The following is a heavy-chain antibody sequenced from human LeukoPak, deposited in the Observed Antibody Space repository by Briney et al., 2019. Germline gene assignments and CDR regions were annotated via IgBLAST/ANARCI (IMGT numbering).Heavy chain of an antibody. J-gene: IGHJ6*03. CDR2: ITTSSTYT. V-gene: IGHV3-21*01. D-gene: IGHD1-26*01. Sequence: GGSLRLSCAASGFSFSSYNMNWVRQAPGKVLEWVSSITTSSTYTFYADSVKGRFTISRDNAKNSLYLQMNSLRVEDTAVYYCARDPYSGSYGDSYYYYMDVWGKGTTVTVSS. CDR3: ARDPYSGSYGDSYYYYMDV. CDR1: GFSFSSYN.